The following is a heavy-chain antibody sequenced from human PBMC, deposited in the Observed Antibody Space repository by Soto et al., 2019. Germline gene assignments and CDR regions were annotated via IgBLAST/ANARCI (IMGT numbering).Heavy chain of an antibody. D-gene: IGHD3-22*01. Sequence: PSETLSLSCTVSGGSIISFYWSWIRQPPGKGLEWIGYIYYSGSTNYNPSLKSRVTMSVDTSKNQFSLKLSSVTAADTAVYYCARGGIYYYDSSGYYDYWGQGTLVTVSS. V-gene: IGHV4-59*01. CDR2: IYYSGST. CDR1: GGSIISFY. CDR3: ARGGIYYYDSSGYYDY. J-gene: IGHJ4*02.